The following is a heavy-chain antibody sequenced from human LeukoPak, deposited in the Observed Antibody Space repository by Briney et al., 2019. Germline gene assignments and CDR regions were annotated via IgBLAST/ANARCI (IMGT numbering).Heavy chain of an antibody. D-gene: IGHD3-10*01. CDR3: ARERRYYGSGSYYGY. J-gene: IGHJ4*02. CDR2: INHSGST. CDR1: GGSFSGYY. Sequence: PSETLSLTCAVYGGSFSGYYWSWIRQPPGKGLEWNGEINHSGSTNYNPSLRSRVTISVDTSKNQFSLKLSSVTAADTAVYYCARERRYYGSGSYYGYWGQGTLVTVSS. V-gene: IGHV4-34*01.